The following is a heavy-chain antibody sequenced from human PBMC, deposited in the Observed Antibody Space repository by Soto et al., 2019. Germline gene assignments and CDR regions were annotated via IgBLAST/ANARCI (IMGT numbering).Heavy chain of an antibody. D-gene: IGHD1-26*01. CDR1: GFTFSSYA. Sequence: QVQLVESGGGVVQPGRSLRLSCAASGFTFSSYAMHWVRQAPGKGLEWVAVISYDGSNKYYADSVKGRFTISRDNSKNTLYLQMSSLRAEDTAVYYCARAVSGSYRTFDYWGQGTLVTVSS. CDR2: ISYDGSNK. V-gene: IGHV3-30-3*01. J-gene: IGHJ4*02. CDR3: ARAVSGSYRTFDY.